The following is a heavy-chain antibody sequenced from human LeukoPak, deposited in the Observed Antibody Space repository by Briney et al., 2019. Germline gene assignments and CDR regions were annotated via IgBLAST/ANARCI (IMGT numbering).Heavy chain of an antibody. CDR2: IKQDGNNK. CDR3: AAGAYSPDY. J-gene: IGHJ4*02. D-gene: IGHD4-11*01. Sequence: GSLRLPCVASGFTFSSYWMSRVRQAPGKGLEWVANIKQDGNNKYYVDSVKGRFSISRDNAKNSLYLQMNTLRAEDTAVYYCAAGAYSPDYWGPGTLVTVSS. CDR1: GFTFSSYW. V-gene: IGHV3-7*05.